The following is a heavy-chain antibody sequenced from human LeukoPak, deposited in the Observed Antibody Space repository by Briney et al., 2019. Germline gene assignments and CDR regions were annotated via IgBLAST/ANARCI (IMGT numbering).Heavy chain of an antibody. V-gene: IGHV3-30*02. J-gene: IGHJ6*03. CDR3: ARVGSVFYGYSHYYYMDV. CDR2: IRYHGSVT. D-gene: IGHD2/OR15-2a*01. Sequence: PGGSVRLSCAASGFDFNKYGMHWVRQAPGKGLEWVAYIRYHGSVTYYADSVKGRFTISRDNSKNTLYPQMNSLRAEDTAVYYCARVGSVFYGYSHYYYMDVWGKGTTVTVSS. CDR1: GFDFNKYG.